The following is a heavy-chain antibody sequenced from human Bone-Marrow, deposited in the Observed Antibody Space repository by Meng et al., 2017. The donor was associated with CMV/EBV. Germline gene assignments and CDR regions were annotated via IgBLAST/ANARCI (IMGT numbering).Heavy chain of an antibody. V-gene: IGHV3-15*01. D-gene: IGHD2-2*02. CDR3: TTDIGAIVVVPAAILQYSSSWYDY. CDR2: IKSKTDGGTT. CDR1: GFTFSNAW. J-gene: IGHJ4*02. Sequence: GGSLRLSCAASGFTFSNAWMSWVRQAPGKGLEWVGRIKSKTDGGTTDYAAPVKGRFTISRDDSKNTLYLQMNSLKTEDTAVYYCTTDIGAIVVVPAAILQYSSSWYDYWGQGTLVTVSS.